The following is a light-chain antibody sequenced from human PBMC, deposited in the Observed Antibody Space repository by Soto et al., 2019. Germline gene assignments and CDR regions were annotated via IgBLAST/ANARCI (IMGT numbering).Light chain of an antibody. J-gene: IGKJ1*01. Sequence: EIVMTQSPATLSVSRGERATLSSRHSQSVRRNLAWYQQKHGQAPRFXIYGASTRETDVLARFSGSGAGTEFTRPISSLQSEDFTEDHCLQYNNWPQTFGQGTKVDIK. CDR1: QSVRRN. V-gene: IGKV3-15*01. CDR3: LQYNNWPQT. CDR2: GAS.